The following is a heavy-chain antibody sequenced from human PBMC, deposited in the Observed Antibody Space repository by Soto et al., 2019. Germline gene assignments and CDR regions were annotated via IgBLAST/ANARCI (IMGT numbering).Heavy chain of an antibody. CDR3: AREGPNMGFDY. Sequence: ASVKVSGKASGYTCTSFGHSWARQAPGQGLEWMAWINPNNGNTPYAQKFQGRVTVTTDKSTSTAYMELRSLKSVDAAVYYCAREGPNMGFDYWGQCTLV. V-gene: IGHV1-18*01. D-gene: IGHD3-10*01. CDR2: INPNNGNT. CDR1: GYTCTSFG. J-gene: IGHJ4*01.